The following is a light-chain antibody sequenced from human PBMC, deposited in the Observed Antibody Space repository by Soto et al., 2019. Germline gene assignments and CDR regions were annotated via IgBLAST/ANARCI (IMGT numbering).Light chain of an antibody. V-gene: IGLV4-69*01. Sequence: QAVVTQSPSASASLGASVKLTCTLXXGHSSYAIAWHQQQPEKGPRYLMKLNSDGSHSKGDGIPDRFSGSSSGAERYLTISSLQSEDEADYYCQTWGTGILVFGGGTKLTVL. J-gene: IGLJ3*02. CDR1: XGHSSYA. CDR2: LNSDGSH. CDR3: QTWGTGILV.